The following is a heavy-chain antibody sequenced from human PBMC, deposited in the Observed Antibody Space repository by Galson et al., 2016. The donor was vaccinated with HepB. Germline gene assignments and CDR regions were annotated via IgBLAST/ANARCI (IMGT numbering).Heavy chain of an antibody. J-gene: IGHJ4*02. Sequence: SVKVSCKASGYTFTNHAMHWVRQAPGQSLEWMGWINTGKGNTKYSQKFQDRVTITRDTSASTGYMELSNLRSEDTAVYFCAGLSTSGTYFGYWGQGTMVTVSS. CDR2: INTGKGNT. D-gene: IGHD1-26*01. CDR3: AGLSTSGTYFGY. CDR1: GYTFTNHA. V-gene: IGHV1-3*04.